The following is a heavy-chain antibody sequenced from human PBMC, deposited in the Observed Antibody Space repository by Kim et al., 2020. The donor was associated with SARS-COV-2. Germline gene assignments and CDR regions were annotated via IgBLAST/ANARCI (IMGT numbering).Heavy chain of an antibody. J-gene: IGHJ6*04. D-gene: IGHD3-9*01. CDR1: GGSISSYY. V-gene: IGHV4-59*01. Sequence: SETLSLTCTVSGGSISSYYWSWIRQPPGKGLEWIGYIYYSGSTNYNPSLKSRVTISVNTSKNQFSLKLISVTAADTAVYYCARIPYYDILTDHQYYYGMDVWGEGTTVTVSS. CDR3: ARIPYYDILTDHQYYYGMDV. CDR2: IYYSGST.